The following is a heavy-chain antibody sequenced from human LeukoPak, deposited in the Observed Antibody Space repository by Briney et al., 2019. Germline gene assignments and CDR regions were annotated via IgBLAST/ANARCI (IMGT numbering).Heavy chain of an antibody. V-gene: IGHV3-66*01. J-gene: IGHJ4*02. CDR3: ARDFMSTITDY. CDR1: GFTVSDNY. D-gene: IGHD5-24*01. Sequence: GGSLRLSCAASGFTVSDNYMSWVRQAPGKGLEWVSVIYSGGSTYYADSVKGRFTISRDNSKNTLYLQMNSLRAEDTAVYYCARDFMSTITDYWGQGTLVTVSS. CDR2: IYSGGST.